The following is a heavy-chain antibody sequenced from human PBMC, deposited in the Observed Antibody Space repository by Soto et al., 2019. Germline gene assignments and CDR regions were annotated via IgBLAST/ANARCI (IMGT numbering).Heavy chain of an antibody. Sequence: SETLSLTCIVSGESISSSSYYWGWIRQPPGKGLEWIGSIYYSGRTYYNPSFKSRVTISIDTSKNQFSLKLSSVAATDTAVYYCARQRTTVVTQAYFDHWGQGAMVTVSS. V-gene: IGHV4-39*01. CDR2: IYYSGRT. J-gene: IGHJ4*02. CDR3: ARQRTTVVTQAYFDH. D-gene: IGHD2-21*02. CDR1: GESISSSSYY.